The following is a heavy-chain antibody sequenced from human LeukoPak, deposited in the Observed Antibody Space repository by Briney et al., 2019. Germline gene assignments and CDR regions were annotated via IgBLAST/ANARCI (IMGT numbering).Heavy chain of an antibody. V-gene: IGHV3-7*01. CDR2: IKQDGSEK. J-gene: IGHJ6*03. D-gene: IGHD3-22*01. CDR3: ARNLDYYDSSGYYYARYYYMDV. Sequence: GGSLRLSCAASGFTFSSYAMSWVRQAPGKGLEWVANIKQDGSEKYYVDSVKGRFTISRDNAKNSLYLQMNSLRAEDTAVYYCARNLDYYDSSGYYYARYYYMDVWGKGTTVTVSS. CDR1: GFTFSSYA.